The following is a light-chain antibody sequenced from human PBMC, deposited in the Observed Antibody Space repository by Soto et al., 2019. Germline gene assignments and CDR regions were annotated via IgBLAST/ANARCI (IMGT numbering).Light chain of an antibody. CDR1: SSNIGAGYD. CDR3: QSYDSSLSGCYV. V-gene: IGLV1-40*01. Sequence: QSALTQPPSVSGAPGQRVTISCTGSSSNIGAGYDVHWYQQLPGTAPKLLIYGNSNRPSGVPDRFSGSKSGTSASLAITGLQAEDEAYYYCQSYDSSLSGCYVFGTGTKVTVL. J-gene: IGLJ1*01. CDR2: GNS.